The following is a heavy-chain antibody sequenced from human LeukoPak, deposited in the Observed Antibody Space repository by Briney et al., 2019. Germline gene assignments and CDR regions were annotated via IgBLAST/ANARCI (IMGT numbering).Heavy chain of an antibody. Sequence: GGSLRLSCEASGFAFDGYVMRWVRQAPGKGLEWVSGISARSERTYYADSVKGRFAISRDNSKNTFFLQMKSLRVDDTAVYFCARGPYPEHDSGNFFDYWGQGVLVTVSS. D-gene: IGHD5-12*01. V-gene: IGHV3-23*01. J-gene: IGHJ4*02. CDR2: ISARSERT. CDR1: GFAFDGYV. CDR3: ARGPYPEHDSGNFFDY.